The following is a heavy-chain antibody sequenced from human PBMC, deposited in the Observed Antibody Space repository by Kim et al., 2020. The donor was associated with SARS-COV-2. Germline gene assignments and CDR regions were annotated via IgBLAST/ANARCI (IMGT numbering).Heavy chain of an antibody. CDR3: AKAVAGTFDY. Sequence: STYYADSVKGRFTIYRDNAKNTLYLQMNSMRAEDTAVYYCAKAVAGTFDYWGQGTLVTVSS. D-gene: IGHD6-19*01. J-gene: IGHJ4*02. CDR2: ST. V-gene: IGHV3-23*01.